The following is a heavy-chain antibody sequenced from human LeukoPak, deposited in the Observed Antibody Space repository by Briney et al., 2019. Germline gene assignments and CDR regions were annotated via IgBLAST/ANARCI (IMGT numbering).Heavy chain of an antibody. CDR2: INPNSGGT. V-gene: IGHV1-2*06. J-gene: IGHJ5*02. Sequence: ASVKVSCKASGYTFTGYYMHWVRQAPGQGLEWMGRINPNSGGTNYAQKFQGRVTMTRDTSISTAYMELSRLRSDDTAVYYCARGRGQQWLEPFDPWGQGTLVTVSS. CDR3: ARGRGQQWLEPFDP. D-gene: IGHD6-19*01. CDR1: GYTFTGYY.